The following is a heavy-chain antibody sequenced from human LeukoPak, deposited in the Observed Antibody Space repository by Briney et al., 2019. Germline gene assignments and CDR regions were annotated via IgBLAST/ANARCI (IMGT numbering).Heavy chain of an antibody. Sequence: PGGSLRLSCAAPGFTFSNYAMTWVRLAPGKGLEWVSAITGNTANTYYADSVKGRFTISRDNSKNTVCLQMNSLRVEDTAVYYCAKRYVSSNYYQCLGEWGQGTLVTVSS. J-gene: IGHJ4*02. D-gene: IGHD3-22*01. CDR1: GFTFSNYA. V-gene: IGHV3-23*01. CDR3: AKRYVSSNYYQCLGE. CDR2: ITGNTANT.